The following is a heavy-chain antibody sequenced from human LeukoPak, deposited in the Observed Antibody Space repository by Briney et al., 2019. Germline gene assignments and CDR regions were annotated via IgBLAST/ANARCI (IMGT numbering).Heavy chain of an antibody. CDR1: GFTFDDYA. D-gene: IGHD3-3*01. CDR2: ISWNSGSI. J-gene: IGHJ3*02. CDR3: AKSTSNDFWSPNDAFDI. Sequence: GGSLRLSCAASGFTFDDYAMHWVRQAPGKGLEGVSGISWNSGSIGYADSVKGRFTISRDNAKNSLYLQMNSLRAEDTALYYCAKSTSNDFWSPNDAFDIWGQGTMVTVSS. V-gene: IGHV3-9*01.